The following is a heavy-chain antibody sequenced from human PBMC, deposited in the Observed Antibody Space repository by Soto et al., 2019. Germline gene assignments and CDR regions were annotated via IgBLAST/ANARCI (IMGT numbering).Heavy chain of an antibody. CDR2: IIPILGIA. J-gene: IGHJ4*02. Sequence: QVQLVQSGAEVKKPGSSVKVSCKASGGTFSSYTISWVRQAPGQGLEWMGRIIPILGIANYAQKFQGRVTITAGKSTSTAYMELSSLRSEYTAVYYCAREAFYYFDYWGQGTLVTVSS. CDR1: GGTFSSYT. V-gene: IGHV1-69*08. CDR3: AREAFYYFDY.